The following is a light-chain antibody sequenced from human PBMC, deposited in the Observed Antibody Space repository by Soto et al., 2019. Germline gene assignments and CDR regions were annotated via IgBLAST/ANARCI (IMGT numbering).Light chain of an antibody. V-gene: IGKV1-5*03. CDR3: QQFYNYPRT. J-gene: IGKJ1*01. Sequence: DIQMTQSPSTLSASVGDRVIITCRASQSISNWLAWYQQKPGRLPRLLIYQASTLESGVPSRFSGSGSGTDFTLTISYLQSEDFGTYYCQQFYNYPRTFGQGTKVDI. CDR1: QSISNW. CDR2: QAS.